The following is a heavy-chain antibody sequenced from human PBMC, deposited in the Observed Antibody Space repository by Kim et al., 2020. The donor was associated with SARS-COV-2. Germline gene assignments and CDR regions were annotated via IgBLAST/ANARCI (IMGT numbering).Heavy chain of an antibody. CDR2: FGGDGRSK. J-gene: IGHJ4*02. CDR1: GFTFRNYA. CDR3: AKDHYVSGWIMDY. D-gene: IGHD5-12*01. Sequence: GGSLRLSCAASGFTFRNYAMAWFRQAPGKGLDGVPAFGGDGRSKYYADSVTGRFTISRDNSKNTMYLQMNSLRAEDTALYYCAKDHYVSGWIMDYWGQGALVTVSS. V-gene: IGHV3-23*01.